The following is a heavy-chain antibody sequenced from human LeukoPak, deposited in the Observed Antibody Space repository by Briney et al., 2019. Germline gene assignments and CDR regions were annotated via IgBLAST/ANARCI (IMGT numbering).Heavy chain of an antibody. J-gene: IGHJ4*02. CDR2: ISSSSSTT. V-gene: IGHV3-48*01. CDR3: ARDIEWEPRAFDY. D-gene: IGHD1-26*01. Sequence: GGSLRHSCAASGFTFSSYSMNWVRQAPGKGLEWVSYISSSSSTTYYADSVKGRFTISRDNAKNSLYLQMNSLRAEDTAVYYCARDIEWEPRAFDYWGQGTLVTVSS. CDR1: GFTFSSYS.